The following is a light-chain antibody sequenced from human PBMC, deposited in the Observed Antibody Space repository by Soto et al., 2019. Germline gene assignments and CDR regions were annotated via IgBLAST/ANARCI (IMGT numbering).Light chain of an antibody. CDR1: TSDVGAYKH. V-gene: IGLV2-14*01. J-gene: IGLJ3*02. CDR2: DVS. CDR3: SSYTTSSTVV. Sequence: QSVLTQPASVSGSPGQSITISCTGSTSDVGAYKHVSWYQQHPGKAPKLIIYDVSARPPGLSNRFSGSKSGNTASLTISGVQPEDEGDYYCSSYTTSSTVVFGGGTQLTVL.